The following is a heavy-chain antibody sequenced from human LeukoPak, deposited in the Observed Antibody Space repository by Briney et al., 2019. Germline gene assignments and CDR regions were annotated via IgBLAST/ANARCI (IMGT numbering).Heavy chain of an antibody. D-gene: IGHD4-17*01. V-gene: IGHV1-2*02. CDR3: ARAEISVTTGDLDL. CDR1: GYTFTGYY. J-gene: IGHJ5*02. CDR2: INPNSGGT. Sequence: ASVKVSCKASGYTFTGYYMHWVRQAPGQGLEWMGWINPNSGGTNCRVTMTRDTSISTAYLELNRLRYDDTAVYYCARAEISVTTGDLDLWGQGALVTVSS.